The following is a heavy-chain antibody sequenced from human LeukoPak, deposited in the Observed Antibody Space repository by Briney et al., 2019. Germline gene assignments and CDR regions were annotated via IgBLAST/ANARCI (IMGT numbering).Heavy chain of an antibody. Sequence: GGSLRLSCEASGFTFSSYWMSWVRQAPGKGLEWVANIKQDGSETYSVDSVKGRFTISRDNAKNSLYLQMNSLRAEDTAMYYCARDRVVVPAAICFDNWGQGTLVTVSS. J-gene: IGHJ4*02. CDR3: ARDRVVVPAAICFDN. D-gene: IGHD2-2*02. CDR2: IKQDGSET. CDR1: GFTFSSYW. V-gene: IGHV3-7*01.